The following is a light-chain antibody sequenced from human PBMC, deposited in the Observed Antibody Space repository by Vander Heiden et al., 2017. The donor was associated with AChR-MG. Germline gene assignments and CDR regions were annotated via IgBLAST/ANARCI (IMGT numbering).Light chain of an antibody. CDR1: QSISSY. J-gene: IGKJ2*01. CDR2: DAS. CDR3: QQRNNWPPVYT. V-gene: IGKV3-11*01. Sequence: EIVLTQSPATLSLSPGERATLSCRASQSISSYLAWYQQKPGQAPRLLIYDASNRATGTPARFSGSGSGTDFTLTISSLKPEDFGVYYCQQRNNWPPVYTFGQGTKLEIK.